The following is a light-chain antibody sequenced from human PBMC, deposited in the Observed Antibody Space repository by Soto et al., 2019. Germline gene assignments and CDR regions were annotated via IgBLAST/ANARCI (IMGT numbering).Light chain of an antibody. CDR2: DAS. Sequence: IQMPQSPSTLSASVGDSVTITCLASQSISSWFAWYQQKPGKAPKLLIYDASSLESGVLSRFSGSGSGTEFTLTISSLQPDDFATYYCQQYNNYPRTFGQGTKVDI. CDR3: QQYNNYPRT. V-gene: IGKV1-5*01. J-gene: IGKJ1*01. CDR1: QSISSW.